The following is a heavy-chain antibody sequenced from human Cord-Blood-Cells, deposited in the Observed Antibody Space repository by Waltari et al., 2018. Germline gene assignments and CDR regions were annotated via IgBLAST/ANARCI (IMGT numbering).Heavy chain of an antibody. CDR1: GGTFSSYA. V-gene: IGHV1-69*01. Sequence: QVQLVQSGAEVKKPGSSVKVSCKASGGTFSSYAISWLRQASGQGLEWRGGIIPSCGTANYAQKYQGRVTSTVDESTSTAYMELSSLRAEDTAVYYCARHSGSYYNWFDPWCQGTLVTVSS. J-gene: IGHJ5*02. D-gene: IGHD1-26*01. CDR2: IIPSCGTA. CDR3: ARHSGSYYNWFDP.